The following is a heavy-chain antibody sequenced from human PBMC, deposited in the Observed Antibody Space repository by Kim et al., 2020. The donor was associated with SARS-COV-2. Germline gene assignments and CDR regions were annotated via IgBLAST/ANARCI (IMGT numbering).Heavy chain of an antibody. Sequence: GGSLRLSCAASGFTFSSYAMHWVRQAPGKGLEWVAVISYDGSNKYYADSVKGRFTISRDNSKNTLYLQMNSLRAEDTAVYYCARDQVVGDSSGYYPYYYYYGMDVWGQGTTVTVSS. CDR2: ISYDGSNK. D-gene: IGHD3-22*01. V-gene: IGHV3-30-3*01. J-gene: IGHJ6*02. CDR3: ARDQVVGDSSGYYPYYYYYGMDV. CDR1: GFTFSSYA.